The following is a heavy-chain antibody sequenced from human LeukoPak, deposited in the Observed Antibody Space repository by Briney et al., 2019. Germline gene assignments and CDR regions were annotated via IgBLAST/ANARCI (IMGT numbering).Heavy chain of an antibody. CDR1: GFTFSSYS. D-gene: IGHD5-24*01. V-gene: IGHV3-48*04. J-gene: IGHJ4*02. CDR2: ISSSGSTK. CDR3: ARGERWLLPPTDY. Sequence: GGSLRLSCAASGFTFSSYSMNWVRQAPGKGLEWVSYISSSGSTKYYADSVKGRFTISRDNARNSLYLQMNSLRADDTAVYYCARGERWLLPPTDYWGQGTLVTVSS.